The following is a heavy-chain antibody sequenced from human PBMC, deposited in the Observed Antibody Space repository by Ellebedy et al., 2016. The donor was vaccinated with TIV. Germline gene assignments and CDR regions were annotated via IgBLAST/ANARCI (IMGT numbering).Heavy chain of an antibody. CDR3: SRSPREWFGEFQRNPAFDY. D-gene: IGHD3-10*01. J-gene: IGHJ4*02. Sequence: MPSETLSLTCPVPGGSISSSSYYWGWIRQPPGKGLEWIGSIYDSGSTYSNPSLKSPVTISVDKSKNQFPLKLPSVTAADTAVYCCSRSPREWFGEFQRNPAFDYWGQGTLVTVSS. CDR1: GGSISSSSYY. V-gene: IGHV4-39*06. CDR2: IYDSGST.